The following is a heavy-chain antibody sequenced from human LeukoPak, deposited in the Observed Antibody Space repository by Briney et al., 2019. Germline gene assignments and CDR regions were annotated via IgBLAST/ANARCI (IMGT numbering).Heavy chain of an antibody. J-gene: IGHJ4*02. CDR3: ARHYGP. CDR2: IYYSGST. Sequence: SETLSLTCTVSGGSISGYYWGWIRQPPGKGLEWIGSIYYSGSTYYNPSLKSRVTISVDTSKNQFSLKLNSVTATDTAVYYCARHYGPWGQGTLVTVSS. CDR1: GGSISGYY. V-gene: IGHV4-39*01. D-gene: IGHD3-10*01.